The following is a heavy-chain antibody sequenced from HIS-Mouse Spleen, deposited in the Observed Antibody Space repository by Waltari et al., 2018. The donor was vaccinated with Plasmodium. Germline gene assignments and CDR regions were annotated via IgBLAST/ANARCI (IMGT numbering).Heavy chain of an antibody. J-gene: IGHJ1*01. V-gene: IGHV1-2*02. CDR2: SNPKSGGT. CDR3: ARVLGYKAAAGTFVEYFQH. D-gene: IGHD6-13*01. Sequence: QVQLVQSGAEVKKPGASVKVSCKASGSTFTGYYMPWVRQAPGQGLEWMGWSNPKSGGTNYAQKFQGRVTMTRDTSISTAYMELSRLRSDDTAVYYCARVLGYKAAAGTFVEYFQHWGQGTLVTVSS. CDR1: GSTFTGYY.